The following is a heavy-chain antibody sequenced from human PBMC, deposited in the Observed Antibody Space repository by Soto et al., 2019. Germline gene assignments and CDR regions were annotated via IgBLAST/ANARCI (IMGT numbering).Heavy chain of an antibody. CDR1: GYTFTSYA. CDR3: ARDPELLWFGELGVGLYGMDV. D-gene: IGHD3-10*01. CDR2: INAGNGNT. V-gene: IGHV1-3*01. J-gene: IGHJ6*02. Sequence: QVQLVQSGAEVKKPGASVKVSCKASGYTFTSYAMHWVRQAPGQRLEWMGWINAGNGNTKYSQKFQGRVTITRDTSASTAYKELSSLRSEDTAVYYCARDPELLWFGELGVGLYGMDVWGQGTTVTVSS.